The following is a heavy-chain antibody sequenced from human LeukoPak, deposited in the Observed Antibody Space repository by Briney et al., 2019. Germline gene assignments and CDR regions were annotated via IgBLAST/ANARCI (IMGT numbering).Heavy chain of an antibody. CDR3: AIREPIGY. CDR2: ISYDGNNK. J-gene: IGHJ4*02. CDR1: GFTFSSHA. V-gene: IGHV3-30-3*01. Sequence: GGSLRLSCAASGFTFSSHAMHWVRQAPGKGLEWVAIISYDGNNKYYADSVKGRFIISRDNSKNTLYLQMNSLRAEDTAIYYCAIREPIGYWGQGTLVTVSS. D-gene: IGHD1-14*01.